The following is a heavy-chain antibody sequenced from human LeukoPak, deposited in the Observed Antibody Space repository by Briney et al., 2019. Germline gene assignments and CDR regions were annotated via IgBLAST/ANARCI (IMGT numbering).Heavy chain of an antibody. V-gene: IGHV3-30*02. J-gene: IGHJ4*02. Sequence: TGGSLRLSCAASGFTFSSYGMHWVRQAPGKGLELVAFIRYDGSNKYYADSVKGRFTISRDNSKNTPDLQMSSLRAEDTAVYYCARHFGSGSKKYYFDYWGQGTLVTVSS. D-gene: IGHD3-10*01. CDR2: IRYDGSNK. CDR3: ARHFGSGSKKYYFDY. CDR1: GFTFSSYG.